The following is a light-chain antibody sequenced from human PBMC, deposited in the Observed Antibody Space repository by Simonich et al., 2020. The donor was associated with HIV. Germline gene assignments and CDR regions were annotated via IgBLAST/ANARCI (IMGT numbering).Light chain of an antibody. CDR3: QQYYSTPDT. J-gene: IGKJ2*01. CDR1: QSVLYSSNTKNF. CDR2: WAS. Sequence: DIVMTQSPDSLAVSLGERATINCKSSQSVLYSSNTKNFLAGYQQKPGQPPKLLIYWASTRESGVPDRFSGSGSGTDFTLTISSLQAEDVAVYYCQQYYSTPDTFGQGTKLEIK. V-gene: IGKV4-1*01.